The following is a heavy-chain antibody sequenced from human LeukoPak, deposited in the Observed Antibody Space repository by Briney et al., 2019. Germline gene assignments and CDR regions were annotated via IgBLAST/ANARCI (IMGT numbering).Heavy chain of an antibody. J-gene: IGHJ2*01. CDR2: IYDHGRT. V-gene: IGHV4-61*01. CDR1: GGSVSSGSYY. CDR3: ARGLAGPTSGAVYSDI. Sequence: SETLSLTCIVSGGSVSSGSYYWSWIRQPPGKGLEWIGVIYDHGRTEYSPSLKSRVTISLDTSKNQVSLKLTSVTAADTAVYYCARGLAGPTSGAVYSDIWGRGTLVAVSS. D-gene: IGHD1-26*01.